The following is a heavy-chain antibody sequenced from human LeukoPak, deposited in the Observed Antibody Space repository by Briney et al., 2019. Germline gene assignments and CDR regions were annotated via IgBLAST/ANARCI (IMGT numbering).Heavy chain of an antibody. Sequence: GGSLRLSCAASGFTFSSYAMHWVRQAPGKGLEGVAVISYDGSNKYYADSVKGRFTISRDNSKNTLYLQMNSLRAEDTAVYYCARDNWDGRRELDYWGQGTLVTVSS. CDR2: ISYDGSNK. CDR1: GFTFSSYA. J-gene: IGHJ4*02. D-gene: IGHD1-1*01. V-gene: IGHV3-30*04. CDR3: ARDNWDGRRELDY.